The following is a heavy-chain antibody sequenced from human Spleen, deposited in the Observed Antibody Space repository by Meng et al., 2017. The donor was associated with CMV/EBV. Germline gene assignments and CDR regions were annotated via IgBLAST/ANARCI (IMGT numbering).Heavy chain of an antibody. J-gene: IGHJ4*02. Sequence: GESLKISCAASGFTFSAYEMSWVRQAPGKGLEWVSCINSSGSPTYYADSLKGRFTISRDNAKNSLYLQMNSLRAEDTAVYYCARRFVYFDYWGQGTPVTVSS. V-gene: IGHV3-48*03. CDR1: GFTFSAYE. CDR2: INSSGSPT. CDR3: ARRFVYFDY.